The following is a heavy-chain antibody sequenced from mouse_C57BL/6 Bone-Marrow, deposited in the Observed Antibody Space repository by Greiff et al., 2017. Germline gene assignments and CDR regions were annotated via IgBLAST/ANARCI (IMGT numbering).Heavy chain of an antibody. CDR1: GYTFTRYW. CDR3: ARSGDYLFAY. CDR2: IDPNSGGT. V-gene: IGHV1-72*01. D-gene: IGHD2-4*01. J-gene: IGHJ3*01. Sequence: QVQLPQPGAELVKPGASVKLSCKASGYTFTRYWMHWVKQRPGRGLEWIGRIDPNSGGTKYNEKFKSKATLTVDKPSSTAYMQLSSLTSEDSAVYYCARSGDYLFAYWGQGTLVTVSA.